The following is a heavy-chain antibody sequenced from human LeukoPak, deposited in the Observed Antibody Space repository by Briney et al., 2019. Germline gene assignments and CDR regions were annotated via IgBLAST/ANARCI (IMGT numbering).Heavy chain of an antibody. CDR3: ARNTKRSGWFPGYMDV. CDR1: GFTFSSYS. Sequence: GSLRLSCAASGFTFSSYSMNWVRQAPGKGLEWVSYISSSSSTIYYADSVKGRFTISRDNAKNSLYLQMNSLRAEDTAVYYCARNTKRSGWFPGYMDVWGKGTTVTVSS. D-gene: IGHD6-19*01. V-gene: IGHV3-48*01. J-gene: IGHJ6*03. CDR2: ISSSSSTI.